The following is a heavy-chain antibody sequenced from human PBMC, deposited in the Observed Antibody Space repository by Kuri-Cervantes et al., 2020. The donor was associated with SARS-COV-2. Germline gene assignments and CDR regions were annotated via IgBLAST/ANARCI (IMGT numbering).Heavy chain of an antibody. V-gene: IGHV1-69*13. CDR2: IIPIFGTA. J-gene: IGHJ3*02. D-gene: IGHD3-16*01. Sequence: SVKVSCKASGGTFSSYAISWVRQAPRQGLEWMGGIIPIFGTANYAQKFQGRVTITADESTSTAYMKLSSLRSEDTAVYYCAMLPRPRNAFDIWGQGTMVTVSS. CDR3: AMLPRPRNAFDI. CDR1: GGTFSSYA.